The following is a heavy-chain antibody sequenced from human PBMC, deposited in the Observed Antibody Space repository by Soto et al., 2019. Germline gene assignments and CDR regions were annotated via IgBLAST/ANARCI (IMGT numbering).Heavy chain of an antibody. Sequence: QVQLQQWGAGLLKPSETLSLTCAVYGGSFSGYYWSWIRQPPGKGLEWIGEINHSGSTNYNPSLKIRVTISVDTSKNQFSLKLSSVTAADTAVYYCARGLFLRLRPNLLYYYYYYMDVWGKGTTVTVSS. J-gene: IGHJ6*03. CDR3: ARGLFLRLRPNLLYYYYYYMDV. CDR2: INHSGST. V-gene: IGHV4-34*01. D-gene: IGHD4-17*01. CDR1: GGSFSGYY.